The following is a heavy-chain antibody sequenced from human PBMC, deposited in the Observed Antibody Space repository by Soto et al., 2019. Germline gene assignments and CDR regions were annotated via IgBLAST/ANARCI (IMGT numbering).Heavy chain of an antibody. Sequence: PGGSLRLSCAASGFTFSSYAMIWVRQAPGKGLEWVSAISGSGGSTYYADSVKGRFTISRDNSKNTLYLQMNSLRAEDTAVYYWAKGMKGYCSGGSCYSRFNYWGQGTLVTVSS. CDR1: GFTFSSYA. D-gene: IGHD2-15*01. V-gene: IGHV3-23*01. J-gene: IGHJ4*02. CDR2: ISGSGGST. CDR3: AKGMKGYCSGGSCYSRFNY.